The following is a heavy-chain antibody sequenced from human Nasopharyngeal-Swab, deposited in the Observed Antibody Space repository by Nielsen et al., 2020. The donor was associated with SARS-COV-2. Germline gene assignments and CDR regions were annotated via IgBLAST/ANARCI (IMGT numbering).Heavy chain of an antibody. J-gene: IGHJ1*01. CDR3: ARPGQQLVLEYFQH. CDR2: IYHSGST. V-gene: IGHV4-38-2*01. D-gene: IGHD6-13*01. Sequence: SETLSLTCAVSGYSISSGYYWGWIRQPPGKGLEWIGSIYHSGSTYYNPSLKSRVTISVDTSKNQFSLKLGSVTAADTAVYYCARPGQQLVLEYFQHWGQGTLVTVSS. CDR1: GYSISSGYY.